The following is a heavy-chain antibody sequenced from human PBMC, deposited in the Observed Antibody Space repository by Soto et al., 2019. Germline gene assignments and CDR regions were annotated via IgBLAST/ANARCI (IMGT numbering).Heavy chain of an antibody. V-gene: IGHV2-5*02. CDR1: GFSLTTREVG. Sequence: QITLKESGPTLVKPTQTLTLTCSFSGFSLTTREVGVGWIRQPPGKALEWLALIYWDDDKRYNPSLKSRLAITTDTSKNPVVLTMTNMDPVDTATYYCARNAEYYTSAHYRNWGQGTLVTVSS. CDR3: ARNAEYYTSAHYRN. J-gene: IGHJ4*02. CDR2: IYWDDDK. D-gene: IGHD3-22*01.